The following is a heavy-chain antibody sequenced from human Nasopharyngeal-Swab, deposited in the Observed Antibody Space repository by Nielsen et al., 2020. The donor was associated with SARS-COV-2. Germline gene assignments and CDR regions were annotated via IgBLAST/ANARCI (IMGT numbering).Heavy chain of an antibody. CDR2: MNPNSGNT. CDR1: GYNFTTYD. Sequence: ASVKVSCKASGYNFTTYDFNWVRQATGQGLEWMGWMNPNSGNTGYAQKFQGRVTMTRNTSIRTAYMELSSLRSEDTAVYYCARGGVGAVGGALDYWGQGTTVTVSS. V-gene: IGHV1-8*01. D-gene: IGHD1-26*01. J-gene: IGHJ4*02. CDR3: ARGGVGAVGGALDY.